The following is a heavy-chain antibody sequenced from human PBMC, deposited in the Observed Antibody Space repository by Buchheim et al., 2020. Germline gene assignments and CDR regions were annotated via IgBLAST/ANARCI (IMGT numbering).Heavy chain of an antibody. V-gene: IGHV3-30*14. Sequence: QVQLVESGGGVVQPGRSLRLSCAASGFTFSSYAMHWVRQAPGQGLEWVAVISYDGSNKYYADSVKGRFTISSDNSKNTLYIQMNSLRAEDTAVYYCARDRVATMYYYYYGMDVWGQGTT. CDR1: GFTFSSYA. CDR2: ISYDGSNK. D-gene: IGHD5-12*01. CDR3: ARDRVATMYYYYYGMDV. J-gene: IGHJ6*02.